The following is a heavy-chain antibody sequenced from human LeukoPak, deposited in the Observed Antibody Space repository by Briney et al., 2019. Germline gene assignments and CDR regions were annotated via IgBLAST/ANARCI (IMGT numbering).Heavy chain of an antibody. D-gene: IGHD5-18*01. J-gene: IGHJ4*02. CDR1: GGSISNYY. CDR3: AATWIQLWLPRAYFDY. Sequence: SETLSLTCTVSGGSISNYYWSWIRQPAGKGLEWIGHIYSSGSSTYNPSLKGRVTMSVDTSKNQFSLKLSSVTAADTAVYYCAATWIQLWLPRAYFDYWGQGTLVTVSS. CDR2: IYSSGSS. V-gene: IGHV4-4*07.